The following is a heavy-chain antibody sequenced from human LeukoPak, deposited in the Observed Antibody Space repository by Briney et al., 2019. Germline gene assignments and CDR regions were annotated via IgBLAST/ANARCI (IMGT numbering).Heavy chain of an antibody. Sequence: PGGSLRLSCAAAGFTFSSDGMSWVRQAPGKGLEWVSAISGSGGSTYYADSVKGRFTISRDNSKTTLYLQMTSLRAEDTAVYYCAKSAQNSDRSGYYYVPNYWGQGTLVTVSS. CDR1: GFTFSSDG. CDR3: AKSAQNSDRSGYYYVPNY. D-gene: IGHD3-22*01. V-gene: IGHV3-23*01. J-gene: IGHJ4*02. CDR2: ISGSGGST.